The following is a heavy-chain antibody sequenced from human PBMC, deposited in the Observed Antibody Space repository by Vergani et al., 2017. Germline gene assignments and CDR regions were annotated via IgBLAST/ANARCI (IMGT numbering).Heavy chain of an antibody. CDR2: IYHSGST. V-gene: IGHV4-38-2*01. D-gene: IGHD3-22*01. J-gene: IGHJ5*02. Sequence: QVQLQESGPGLVKPSETLSLTCAVSGYSISSGYYWGWIRQPPRKGLEWIGSIYHSGSTYYNPSLKSRVTISVDTSKSQFSLKLSSVTAADTAVYYCASHGNYYDSSGYYYVGWFDPWGQGALVTVSS. CDR1: GYSISSGYY. CDR3: ASHGNYYDSSGYYYVGWFDP.